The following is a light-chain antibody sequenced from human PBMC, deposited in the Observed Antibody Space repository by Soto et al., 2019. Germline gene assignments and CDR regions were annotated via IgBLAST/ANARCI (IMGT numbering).Light chain of an antibody. J-gene: IGLJ1*01. V-gene: IGLV2-14*01. CDR3: SSYTSSSTFF. Sequence: QSALTQPASVSGSPGQSITISCTGASSDVGGYNYVSWYQQHPGKAPKLMIYEVSNRPSGVSNRFSGSKSGNTASLTISGLQAEDEADYYCSSYTSSSTFFFGTGTKVPVL. CDR1: SSDVGGYNY. CDR2: EVS.